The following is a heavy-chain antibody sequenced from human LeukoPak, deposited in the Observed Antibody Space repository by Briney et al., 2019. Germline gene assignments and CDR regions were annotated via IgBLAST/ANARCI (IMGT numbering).Heavy chain of an antibody. Sequence: PSETLSLTCTVSGGSISSSSYYWGWIRQPPGKGLEWIGSIYYSGSTYYNPSLKSRVTISVDTSKNQFSLKLSSVTAADTAVYYCAMYNWNYEGFNPWGQGTLVTVSS. CDR3: AMYNWNYEGFNP. J-gene: IGHJ5*02. D-gene: IGHD1-7*01. CDR2: IYYSGST. V-gene: IGHV4-39*07. CDR1: GGSISSSSYY.